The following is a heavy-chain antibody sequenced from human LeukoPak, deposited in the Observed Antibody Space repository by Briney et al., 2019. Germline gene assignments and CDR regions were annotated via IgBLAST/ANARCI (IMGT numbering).Heavy chain of an antibody. CDR1: GFSFSSYW. J-gene: IGHJ4*02. CDR2: IKEDESEK. Sequence: GGSLRLSCSASGFSFSSYWMSWVRQAPGKGLEWVANIKEDESEKDYVDSVKGRFTISRDNAKNSLYLQMSSLRAEDTAVYYCGRDSPNEAILWWSIDYWGQGTLVTVSS. D-gene: IGHD2-21*01. CDR3: GRDSPNEAILWWSIDY. V-gene: IGHV3-7*03.